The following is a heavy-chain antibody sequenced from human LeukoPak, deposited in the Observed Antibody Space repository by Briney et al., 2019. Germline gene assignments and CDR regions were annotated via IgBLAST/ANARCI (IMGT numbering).Heavy chain of an antibody. J-gene: IGHJ5*02. CDR2: IHSSGGT. CDR1: RFTGSNNY. V-gene: IGHV3-53*01. CDR3: IVFGDSNH. D-gene: IGHD4-17*01. Sequence: GGSLRLSCAASRFTGSNNYMSWVRQAPGKGLEWVSAIHSSGGTYYADSVKGRFTISRDTSKNTLYLQINSLRVEDTAVYYCIVFGDSNHWGQGTLVTASS.